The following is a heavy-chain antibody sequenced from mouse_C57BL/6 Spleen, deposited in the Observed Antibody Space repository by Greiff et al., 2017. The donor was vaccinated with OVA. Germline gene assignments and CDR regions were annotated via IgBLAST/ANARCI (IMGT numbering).Heavy chain of an antibody. V-gene: IGHV1-69*01. Sequence: QVQLKQPGAELVMPGASVKLSCKASGYTFTSYWMHWVKQRPGQGLEWIGEIDPSDSYTNYNQKFKGKSTLTVDKSSSTAYMQLSSLTSEDSAVYYCARWTTRAMDYWGQGTSVTVSS. J-gene: IGHJ4*01. D-gene: IGHD1-1*01. CDR3: ARWTTRAMDY. CDR2: IDPSDSYT. CDR1: GYTFTSYW.